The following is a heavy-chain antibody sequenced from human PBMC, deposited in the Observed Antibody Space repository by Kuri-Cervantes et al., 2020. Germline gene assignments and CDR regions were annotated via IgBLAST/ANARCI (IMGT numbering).Heavy chain of an antibody. D-gene: IGHD1-14*01. CDR2: IIPIFGTA. V-gene: IGHV1-69*05. J-gene: IGHJ4*02. Sequence: SVKVSCKASGGTFSSYAISWVRQAPGQGLEWMGGIIPIFGTANYAQKFQGRVTITTDESTGTAYMELNSLRAEDTAVYYCARSAEPAYFEYWGQGTLVTVSS. CDR3: ARSAEPAYFEY. CDR1: GGTFSSYA.